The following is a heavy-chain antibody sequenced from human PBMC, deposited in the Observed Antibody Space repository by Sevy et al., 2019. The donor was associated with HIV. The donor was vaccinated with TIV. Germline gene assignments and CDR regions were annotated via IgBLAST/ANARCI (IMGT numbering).Heavy chain of an antibody. V-gene: IGHV6-1*01. J-gene: IGHJ5*02. D-gene: IGHD6-13*01. CDR3: AREPYSSSWYGFGWFDP. CDR2: TYYRSKWYN. CDR1: GESVSSNSAA. Sequence: SQTLSLTCAISGESVSSNSAAWNWIRQSPSRGLEWLGRTYYRSKWYNDYAVSVKSRITINPDTSKNQFSLQLNSVTPEDTAVYFCAREPYSSSWYGFGWFDPWGQGTLVTVSS.